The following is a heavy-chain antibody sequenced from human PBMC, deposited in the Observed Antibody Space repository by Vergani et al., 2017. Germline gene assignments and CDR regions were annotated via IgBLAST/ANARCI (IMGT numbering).Heavy chain of an antibody. CDR1: GYTFTGYY. D-gene: IGHD4-17*01. CDR3: ARELLMTTVTNDAFDI. CDR2: INPNSGGT. J-gene: IGHJ3*02. Sequence: QVQLVQSGAEVKKPRASVKVSCKASGYTFTGYYMHWVRQAPGQGLEWMGWINPNSGGTNYAQKFQGRVTMTRDTSISTAYMELSRLRSDDTAVYYCARELLMTTVTNDAFDIWGQGTMVTVSS. V-gene: IGHV1-2*02.